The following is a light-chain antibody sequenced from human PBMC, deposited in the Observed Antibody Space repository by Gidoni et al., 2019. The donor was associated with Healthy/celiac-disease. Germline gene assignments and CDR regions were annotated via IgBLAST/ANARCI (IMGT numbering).Light chain of an antibody. J-gene: IGKJ2*01. V-gene: IGKV3-20*01. CDR1: QSVSSSY. CDR3: QQYGSSYT. CDR2: GAS. Sequence: EIVLTQSPGTLSLSPGERATLSGRASQSVSSSYLAWYQQKPGHAPRLLIYGASSRATGIPYRFSGSGSGTDFTRTISILDPEDFAVYYWQQYGSSYTFGQGTKLEIK.